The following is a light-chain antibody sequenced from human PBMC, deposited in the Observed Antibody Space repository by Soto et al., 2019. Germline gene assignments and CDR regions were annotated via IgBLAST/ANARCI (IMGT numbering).Light chain of an antibody. CDR1: QGISSW. Sequence: DIQITQSPSSVSASVGDRVTITCRASQGISSWLVWYQQKPGKAPKLLIYATFSLQSGVPSRFSCSGSGTDITLTISRLQPEDFATYYCHQANSFPPTFGQGTKVEI. CDR3: HQANSFPPT. V-gene: IGKV1-12*01. J-gene: IGKJ1*01. CDR2: ATF.